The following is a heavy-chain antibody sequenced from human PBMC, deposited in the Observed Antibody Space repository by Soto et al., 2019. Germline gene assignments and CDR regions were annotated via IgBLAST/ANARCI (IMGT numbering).Heavy chain of an antibody. CDR3: ARTPGRFYDY. J-gene: IGHJ4*02. D-gene: IGHD1-26*01. CDR1: GGSISSGGYY. CDR2: IYYSGST. V-gene: IGHV4-61*08. Sequence: PSETLSLTCTVSGGSISSGGYYWSWIRQHPGKGLEWIGYIYYSGSTNYNPSLKSRVTISVDTSKNQFSLKLSSVTAADTAVYYCARTPGRFYDYWGQGTLVTVSS.